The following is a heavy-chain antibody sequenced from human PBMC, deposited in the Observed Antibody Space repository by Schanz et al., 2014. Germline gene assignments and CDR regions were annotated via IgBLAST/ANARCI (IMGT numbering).Heavy chain of an antibody. CDR1: GFVFRTFA. D-gene: IGHD3-22*01. CDR2: ISPTGSST. J-gene: IGHJ4*02. Sequence: EVQLLESGGTVVQPGGSLRVSCAASGFVFRTFAMYWVRQAPGKGLEWVSNISPTGSSTYYADSVKGRFTISRDNSKNTLYLQMNSLRAEDTAIYFCAKDAAYYDSVIFPDHCGQGTLVTVSS. V-gene: IGHV3-23*01. CDR3: AKDAAYYDSVIFPDH.